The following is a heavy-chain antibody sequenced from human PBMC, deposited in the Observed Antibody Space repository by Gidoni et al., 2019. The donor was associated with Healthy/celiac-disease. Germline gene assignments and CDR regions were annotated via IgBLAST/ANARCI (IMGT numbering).Heavy chain of an antibody. Sequence: EVLLVESGGGLVQPGGSLRLSCAASGFTFRNYNMNWVRHAPGKGLEWNSYSSSSSTTRYYEDSVKGRLTISRDNAKNSLYLQMNSLRDEDTAVYYCAREGDYDFRWCDPWGQGTLVTVSS. CDR1: GFTFRNYN. V-gene: IGHV3-48*02. CDR3: AREGDYDFRWCDP. D-gene: IGHD3-3*01. J-gene: IGHJ5*02. CDR2: SSSSSTTR.